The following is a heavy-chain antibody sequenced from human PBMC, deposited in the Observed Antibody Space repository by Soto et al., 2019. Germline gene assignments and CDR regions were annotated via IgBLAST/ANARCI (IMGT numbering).Heavy chain of an antibody. V-gene: IGHV1-69*01. CDR1: GGTFSSYA. CDR3: ARSSLPSTRRGTNFDS. J-gene: IGHJ4*02. CDR2: IIPIFGTA. D-gene: IGHD2-2*01. Sequence: QVQLVQSGAEVKKPGSSVKVSCKASGGTFSSYAISWVRQAPGQGLEWMGGIIPIFGTANYAQKFQGRVTFDSDESTSTAYLELSSLTSDDTAVDYCARSSLPSTRRGTNFDSWGQGTLVTVSS.